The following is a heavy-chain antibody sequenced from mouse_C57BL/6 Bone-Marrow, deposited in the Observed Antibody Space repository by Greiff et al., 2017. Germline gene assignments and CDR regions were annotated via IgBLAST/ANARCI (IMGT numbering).Heavy chain of an antibody. Sequence: VQLQESGPELVKPGASVKLSCKASGYTFTSYDINWVKQRPGQGLEWIGWIYPRDGSTTYNEKFKGKATLTVDKSSSTAYMELHSLTAEDSAVYFCARLEFDGSSGDWYVDVWGTGTTVTVSS. CDR3: ARLEFDGSSGDWYVDV. D-gene: IGHD1-1*01. V-gene: IGHV1-85*01. CDR2: IYPRDGST. J-gene: IGHJ1*03. CDR1: GYTFTSYD.